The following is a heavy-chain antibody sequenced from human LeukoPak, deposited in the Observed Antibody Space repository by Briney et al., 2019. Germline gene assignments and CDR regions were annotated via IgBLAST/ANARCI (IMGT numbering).Heavy chain of an antibody. CDR2: ISSNGGST. Sequence: GSSLRLSCAASGFTFSSYAMHWVRQAPGKGLEYVSAISSNGGSTYYADSVKGRFTISRDNSKNTLYLQMSSLRAEDTGVYYCVKGYDIVVVPAAITLGYFDYWGQGTLVTVSS. CDR1: GFTFSSYA. CDR3: VKGYDIVVVPAAITLGYFDY. D-gene: IGHD2-2*01. J-gene: IGHJ4*02. V-gene: IGHV3-64D*06.